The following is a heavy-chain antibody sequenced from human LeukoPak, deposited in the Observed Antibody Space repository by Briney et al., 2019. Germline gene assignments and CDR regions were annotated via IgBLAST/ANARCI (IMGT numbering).Heavy chain of an antibody. J-gene: IGHJ3*02. CDR3: ARDLWYDQGIDI. CDR2: IYYSGST. CDR1: GGSISSGDYY. D-gene: IGHD3-10*01. V-gene: IGHV4-30-4*08. Sequence: SQTLSLTCTVSGGSISSGDYYWRWIRQPPGKGLEWIGYIYYSGSTYYNPSLKSRVTLSVDTSKNQFSLKLSSVTAADTAVYYCARDLWYDQGIDIWGQGTMVTVS.